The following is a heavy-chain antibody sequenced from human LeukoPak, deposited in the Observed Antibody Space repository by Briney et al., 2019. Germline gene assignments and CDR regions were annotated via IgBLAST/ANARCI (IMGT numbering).Heavy chain of an antibody. CDR3: PRGGAKEQLLVYALDY. D-gene: IGHD6-13*01. J-gene: IGHJ4*02. Sequence: PGRSLRLSCTASGFTFGDYAMSWVRQAPGKGLEWIGFIRSKPYGGTTKYAASLKGRFTISRDDSKSIAYLQMNSLKTEDSAVYYCPRGGAKEQLLVYALDYWGQGTLVTVSS. CDR1: GFTFGDYA. CDR2: IRSKPYGGTT. V-gene: IGHV3-49*04.